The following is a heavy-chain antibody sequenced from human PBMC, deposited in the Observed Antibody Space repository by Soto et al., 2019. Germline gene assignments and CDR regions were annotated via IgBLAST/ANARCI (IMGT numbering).Heavy chain of an antibody. CDR3: AGDHCSGGSCYSSFSRYYYMDV. Sequence: PSETLSLTCTVSGGSISSYYWSWIRQPPGKGLEWIGYIYYSGSTNYNPSLKSRVTISVDTSKNQFSLKLSSVTAADTAVYYCAGDHCSGGSCYSSFSRYYYMDVWGKGTTVTVSS. V-gene: IGHV4-59*01. CDR1: GGSISSYY. D-gene: IGHD2-15*01. J-gene: IGHJ6*03. CDR2: IYYSGST.